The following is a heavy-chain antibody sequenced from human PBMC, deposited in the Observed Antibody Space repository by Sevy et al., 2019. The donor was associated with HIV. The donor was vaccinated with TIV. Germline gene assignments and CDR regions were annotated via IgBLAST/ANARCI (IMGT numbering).Heavy chain of an antibody. Sequence: SETLSLTCTVSGGSISSYYWSWIRQPAGKGLEWIGRIYTSGSTNYNPSLKSRVTMSVDTSKNQFSLKLSSVTAAVTVVYYCARVRFLSGDCSGGSCYSSWAYYYGMDVWGQGTTVTVSS. CDR3: ARVRFLSGDCSGGSCYSSWAYYYGMDV. CDR2: IYTSGST. D-gene: IGHD2-15*01. J-gene: IGHJ6*02. CDR1: GGSISSYY. V-gene: IGHV4-4*07.